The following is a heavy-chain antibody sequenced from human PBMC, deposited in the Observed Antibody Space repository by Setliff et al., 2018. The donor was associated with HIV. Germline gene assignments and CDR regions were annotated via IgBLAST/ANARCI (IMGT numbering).Heavy chain of an antibody. CDR1: GYTFSNYD. CDR2: MNPNSGNT. J-gene: IGHJ5*02. CDR3: ARGRGSSAWFDP. Sequence: GASVKVSCKASGYTFSNYDINWVRQGTGQGLEWMGWMNPNSGNTGYAQKFQGRVTMTRNTSISTVYMELTSLRYEDMAVYYCARGRGSSAWFDPWSQGTLVTVSS. V-gene: IGHV1-8*02. D-gene: IGHD3-10*01.